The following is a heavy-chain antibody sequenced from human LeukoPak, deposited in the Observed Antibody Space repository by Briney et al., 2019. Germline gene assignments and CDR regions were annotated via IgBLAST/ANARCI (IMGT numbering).Heavy chain of an antibody. Sequence: GGSLRLSCAASGFTFWTYAMAWVRQAPGKGLEWVTTISNSGGSTYYADSVKGSFTISRAYSKNMLYLQMNSLRAEDTAVYYCAVHRGHWGQGTLVTVSS. CDR1: GFTFWTYA. CDR2: ISNSGGST. CDR3: AVHRGH. V-gene: IGHV3-23*01. J-gene: IGHJ4*02. D-gene: IGHD5-12*01.